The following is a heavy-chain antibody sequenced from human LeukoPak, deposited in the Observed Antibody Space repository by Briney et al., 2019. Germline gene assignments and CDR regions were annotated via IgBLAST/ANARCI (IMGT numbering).Heavy chain of an antibody. Sequence: GGSLRLSCTASGFTFSSYAMNWVRQAPGKGLEWVSYISSSRSYIYCADSVKGRFTISRDNAKNSLYLQMSSLRVEDTAVYYCAREHSGGGNYYDSSGYYRSFDYWGQGTPVTVSS. D-gene: IGHD3-22*01. J-gene: IGHJ4*02. CDR1: GFTFSSYA. CDR3: AREHSGGGNYYDSSGYYRSFDY. CDR2: ISSSRSYI. V-gene: IGHV3-21*01.